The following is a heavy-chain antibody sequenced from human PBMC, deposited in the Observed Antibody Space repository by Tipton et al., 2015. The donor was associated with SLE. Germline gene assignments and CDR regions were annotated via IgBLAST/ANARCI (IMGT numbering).Heavy chain of an antibody. CDR3: ARPPRGPNWYFDL. V-gene: IGHV4-61*02. J-gene: IGHJ2*01. CDR1: GGSISSGSYY. Sequence: TLSLTCTVSGGSISSGSYYWSWIRQPAGKGLEWIGRIYTSGSTNYNPSLKSRVTISVDTSKNQFSLKLSSVTAADTAVYYCARPPRGPNWYFDLWGRGTLVTVSS. CDR2: IYTSGST.